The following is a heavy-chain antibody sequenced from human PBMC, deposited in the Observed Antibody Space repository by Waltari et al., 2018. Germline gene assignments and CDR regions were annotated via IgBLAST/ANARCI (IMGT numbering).Heavy chain of an antibody. CDR3: ARANYGDYYYYYMDV. V-gene: IGHV4-59*11. Sequence: QVQLQESDPGLVKPSETLSLTCTVSGGSISSHYWSWIRQPPGKGLEWIGYIYYSGSTNYNPSLKSRVTISVDTSKNQFSLKLSSVTTADTAVYYCARANYGDYYYYYMDVWGKGTTVTVSS. J-gene: IGHJ6*03. CDR1: GGSISSHY. CDR2: IYYSGST. D-gene: IGHD4-17*01.